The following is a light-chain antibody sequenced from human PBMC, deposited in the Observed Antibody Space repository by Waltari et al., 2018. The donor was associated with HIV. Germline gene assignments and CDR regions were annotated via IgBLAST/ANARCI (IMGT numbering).Light chain of an antibody. V-gene: IGLV2-11*01. CDR3: SSYGGVASYLI. Sequence: HSALTQPRSVSGSPGQSVTLSCTGTSIDIGAYDYVSWFQKFPGRAPKLLIFDVNKRPSGVPDRFSGFKSGDTASLTISGLQPDDESDYFCSSYGGVASYLIFGGGTTLTVL. J-gene: IGLJ2*01. CDR2: DVN. CDR1: SIDIGAYDY.